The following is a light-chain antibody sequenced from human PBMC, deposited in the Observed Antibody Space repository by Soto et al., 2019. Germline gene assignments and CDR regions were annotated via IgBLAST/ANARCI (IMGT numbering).Light chain of an antibody. Sequence: QSALTQPASVSGSPGQSITISCTGTSSDVGGYNYVSWYQQHPGKAPKLMIYDVSNRPSGVSTRYSDSKSGNTASLTISGLQAEDEADYYCSSYTSSSTGVFGGGTKLTVL. J-gene: IGLJ2*01. CDR3: SSYTSSSTGV. CDR1: SSDVGGYNY. CDR2: DVS. V-gene: IGLV2-14*01.